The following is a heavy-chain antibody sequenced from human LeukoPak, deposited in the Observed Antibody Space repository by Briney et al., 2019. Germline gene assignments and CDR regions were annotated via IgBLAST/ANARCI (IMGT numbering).Heavy chain of an antibody. V-gene: IGHV3-11*06. CDR2: IGGSSSYT. D-gene: IGHD1-26*01. Sequence: GGSLRPSCAASGFTLSDYYMSWIRQAPGKGLEWVSYIGGSSSYTNYADSVKGRFTISRDNTENSLYLHMSSLRAEDTAVYYCARDILGTSGHFDYWGHGILVTVSS. CDR3: ARDILGTSGHFDY. J-gene: IGHJ4*01. CDR1: GFTLSDYY.